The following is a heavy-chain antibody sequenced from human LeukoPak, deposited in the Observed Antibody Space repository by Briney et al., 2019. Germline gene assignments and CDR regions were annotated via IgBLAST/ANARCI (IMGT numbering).Heavy chain of an antibody. D-gene: IGHD6-6*01. CDR2: ISYDGSNK. Sequence: GGSLRLSCAAPGFTFSSYAMHWVRQAPGKGLEWVAVISYDGSNKYYADSVKGRFTISRDNSKNTLYLQMNSLRAEDTAVYYCAREADIAARGYFDYWGQGTLVTVSS. CDR3: AREADIAARGYFDY. CDR1: GFTFSSYA. V-gene: IGHV3-30-3*01. J-gene: IGHJ4*02.